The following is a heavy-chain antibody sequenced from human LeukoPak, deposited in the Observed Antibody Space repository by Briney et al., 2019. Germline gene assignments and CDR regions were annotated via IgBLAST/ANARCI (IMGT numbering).Heavy chain of an antibody. V-gene: IGHV3-23*01. J-gene: IGHJ3*02. D-gene: IGHD5-18*01. CDR3: AKYRTPRIQLWLIGPTSYAFDI. CDR2: ISGSGGST. CDR1: GFTFSSYA. Sequence: GGSLRLSCAASGFTFSSYAMSWVRQAPGKGLEWVSAISGSGGSTYYADSVKGRFTISRDNSKNTLYLQMNSLRAEDTAVYYCAKYRTPRIQLWLIGPTSYAFDIWGQGTVVTVSS.